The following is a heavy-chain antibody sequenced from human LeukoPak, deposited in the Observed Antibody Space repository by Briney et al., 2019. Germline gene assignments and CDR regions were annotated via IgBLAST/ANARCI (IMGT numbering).Heavy chain of an antibody. D-gene: IGHD6-13*01. Sequence: ASVKVSCKASGYIFTSYFMHWVRQAPGQGLEWMGLINPSGGSTRYAQKFQGRVTMTRDMSTSTVYMELSSLRSEDTAVYYCARASSIAAAGTVDYWGQGTLVTVSS. CDR3: ARASSIAAAGTVDY. V-gene: IGHV1-46*01. J-gene: IGHJ4*02. CDR2: INPSGGST. CDR1: GYIFTSYF.